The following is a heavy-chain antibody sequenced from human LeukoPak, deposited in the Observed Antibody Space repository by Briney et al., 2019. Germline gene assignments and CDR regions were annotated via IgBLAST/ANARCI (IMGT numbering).Heavy chain of an antibody. CDR3: ARGTRLRTKLGFDY. D-gene: IGHD4-17*01. CDR2: INHRGST. J-gene: IGHJ4*02. CDR1: GGSFSGYY. Sequence: SETLSLTCAVYGGSFSGYYWSWIRQPPGKGLEWIGEINHRGSTNYNPSLKSRVTISVDTSKNQFSLKLSSVTAADTAVYYCARGTRLRTKLGFDYWGQGTLVTVSS. V-gene: IGHV4-34*01.